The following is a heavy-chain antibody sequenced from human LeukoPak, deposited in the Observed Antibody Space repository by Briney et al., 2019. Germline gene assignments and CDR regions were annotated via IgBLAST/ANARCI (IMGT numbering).Heavy chain of an antibody. V-gene: IGHV1-18*01. CDR2: IITYNGNT. CDR3: ARGYDYGDYVGDFDY. CDR1: GYTFTSYT. J-gene: IGHJ4*02. D-gene: IGHD4-17*01. Sequence: GASEKISCKASGYTFTSYTISWGRQGPGQGGVWMGWIITYNGNTHYAQNLQGRVTMTTETSTSTAYMDLRGLRSDDTAVYYWARGYDYGDYVGDFDYWGQGALVTVSS.